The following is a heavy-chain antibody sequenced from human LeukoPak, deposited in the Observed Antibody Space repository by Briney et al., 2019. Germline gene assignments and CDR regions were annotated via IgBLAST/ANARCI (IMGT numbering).Heavy chain of an antibody. D-gene: IGHD6-19*01. J-gene: IGHJ6*02. Sequence: GASVKVSCKASGYTFTSYAMNWVRQAPGQGLEWRGWINTNTGNPTYAQGFTGRFVFSLDTSVSTAYLQISSLKAEDTAVYYCARGEPDGQYSSGWSPSASYYGMDVWGQGTTGTVSS. CDR2: INTNTGNP. V-gene: IGHV7-4-1*02. CDR3: ARGEPDGQYSSGWSPSASYYGMDV. CDR1: GYTFTSYA.